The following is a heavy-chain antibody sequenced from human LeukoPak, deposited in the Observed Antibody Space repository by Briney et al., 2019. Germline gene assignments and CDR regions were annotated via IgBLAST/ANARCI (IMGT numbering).Heavy chain of an antibody. CDR3: ARGELHFDY. D-gene: IGHD1-7*01. CDR1: GGSFSGYY. V-gene: IGHV4-34*01. Sequence: PSETLSLTCAVYGGSFSGYYWSWIRQPPGKGLEWIGEINHSGSTNYNPSLKSRVTISVDTSKNQFSLKLSSVTAADTAVYYCARGELHFDYWGQGTLVTVSS. J-gene: IGHJ4*02. CDR2: INHSGST.